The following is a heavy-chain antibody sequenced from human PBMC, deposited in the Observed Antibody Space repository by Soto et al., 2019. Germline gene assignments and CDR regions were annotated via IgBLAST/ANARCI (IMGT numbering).Heavy chain of an antibody. CDR3: ARGLAAPDH. D-gene: IGHD6-13*01. CDR1: GYTFTNYY. CDR2: SNPFNPTGTST. V-gene: IGHV1-46*01. Sequence: QVQLVQSGAEVKKPGASVKISCRASGYTFTNYYIHWVRQAPGQGLECLGISNPFNPTGTSTNYAQRFPCRVPLTMVTSTSTVYMELSRLRSEDTSLFYCARGLAAPDHWGQGGRVIVSS. J-gene: IGHJ4*02.